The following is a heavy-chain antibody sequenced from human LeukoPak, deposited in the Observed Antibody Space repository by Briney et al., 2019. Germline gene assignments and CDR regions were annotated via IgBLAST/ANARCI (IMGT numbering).Heavy chain of an antibody. D-gene: IGHD3-9*01. CDR1: GFTFSTYG. V-gene: IGHV3-23*01. J-gene: IGHJ4*02. CDR3: AKVRVNYDILTGYYNLYYFDY. CDR2: ISLSGGNT. Sequence: PGGSLRLSCAASGFTFSTYGMSWVRQAPGKGLEWVSGISLSGGNTYHADSVKGRFTISRDSSKNTLYLQMNSLRAEDTAVYYCAKVRVNYDILTGYYNLYYFDYWGQGTLVTVSS.